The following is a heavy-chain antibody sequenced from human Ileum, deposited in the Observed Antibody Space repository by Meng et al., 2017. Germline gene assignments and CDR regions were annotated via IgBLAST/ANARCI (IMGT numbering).Heavy chain of an antibody. V-gene: IGHV4-34*01. CDR1: GGSFSGYY. Sequence: QLQQWGAVLFKPSETLSLPCAVYGGSFSGYYWSWIRQPPGKGLEWIGEINHSGSTNYNPSLKSRVTISVDTSKNQFSLKLSSVTAADTAVYYCARGGPWFDPWGQGTLVTVSS. J-gene: IGHJ5*02. CDR2: INHSGST. CDR3: ARGGPWFDP.